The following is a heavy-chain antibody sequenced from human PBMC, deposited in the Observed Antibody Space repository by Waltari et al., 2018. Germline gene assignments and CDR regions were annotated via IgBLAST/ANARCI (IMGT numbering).Heavy chain of an antibody. CDR2: IIPIFGTA. D-gene: IGHD1-26*01. Sequence: QVQLVQSGAEVKKPGSSVKVSCKASGGTFSSYAISWVRQAPGHGLGWMGEIIPIFGTANYAQKFQGRVTITTDESTSTAYMELSSLRSEDTAVYYCARGTMVGATIFRYYYYMDVWGKGTTVTGSS. CDR1: GGTFSSYA. J-gene: IGHJ6*03. V-gene: IGHV1-69*05. CDR3: ARGTMVGATIFRYYYYMDV.